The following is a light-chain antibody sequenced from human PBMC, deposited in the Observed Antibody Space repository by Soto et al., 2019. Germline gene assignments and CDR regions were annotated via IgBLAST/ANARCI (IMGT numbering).Light chain of an antibody. Sequence: QSVLTQPASVSGSPGQSITISCTGTSSDVGGYNYVSWYQQHPGKAPKLMIYEVSNRHSGVSNRFSGSKSGNTASLTISGLQAEDEADYYCSSYTSSSTWVFGGGTKLTVL. V-gene: IGLV2-14*01. CDR3: SSYTSSSTWV. CDR2: EVS. J-gene: IGLJ3*02. CDR1: SSDVGGYNY.